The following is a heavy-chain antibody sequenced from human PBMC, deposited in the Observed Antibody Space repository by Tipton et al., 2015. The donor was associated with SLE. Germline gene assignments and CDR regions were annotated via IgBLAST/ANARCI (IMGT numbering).Heavy chain of an antibody. CDR3: ARALNNGWRLGDRFDP. J-gene: IGHJ5*02. Sequence: TLSLTCTVSGGSISSDGYFWTWIRQPAGKGLEWIGHIYTGGSTSYNSSPNSRVTMSIDTSKNQFSLKLSSVTAADTAVYYCARALNNGWRLGDRFDPWGQGTLVTVSS. D-gene: IGHD5-24*01. V-gene: IGHV4-61*09. CDR2: IYTGGST. CDR1: GGSISSDGYF.